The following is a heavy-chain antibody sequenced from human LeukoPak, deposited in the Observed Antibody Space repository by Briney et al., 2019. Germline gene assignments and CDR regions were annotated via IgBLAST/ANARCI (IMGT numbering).Heavy chain of an antibody. Sequence: GASVKVSCKASGYTFTGYYMHWVRQAPGQGLEWMGWINPNSGGTNYAQKFQGRVTMTRDTSISTAYMELSRLRSDDTAVYYCARARSKLVVVTNDAFDIWGQGTMVTVSS. CDR3: ARARSKLVVVTNDAFDI. D-gene: IGHD3-22*01. CDR2: INPNSGGT. J-gene: IGHJ3*02. V-gene: IGHV1-2*02. CDR1: GYTFTGYY.